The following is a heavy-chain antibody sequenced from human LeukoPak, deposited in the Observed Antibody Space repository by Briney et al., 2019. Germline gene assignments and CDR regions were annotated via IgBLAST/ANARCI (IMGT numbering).Heavy chain of an antibody. Sequence: PGGSLRLPCAASGFTFSSYGMHWVRQAPGKGLEWGAVISYDGSNKYYADSVKGRFTISRDNSKNTLYLQMNSLRAEDTAVYYCARAPGDTAMVFFDYWGQGTLVTVSS. V-gene: IGHV3-30*19. J-gene: IGHJ4*02. CDR2: ISYDGSNK. CDR1: GFTFSSYG. CDR3: ARAPGDTAMVFFDY. D-gene: IGHD5-18*01.